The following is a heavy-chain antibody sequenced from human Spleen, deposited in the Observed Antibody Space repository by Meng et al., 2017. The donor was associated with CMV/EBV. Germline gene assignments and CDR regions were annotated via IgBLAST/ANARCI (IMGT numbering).Heavy chain of an antibody. J-gene: IGHJ4*02. CDR1: GFTFSNYE. CDR3: VKSAMADF. V-gene: IGHV3-48*03. CDR2: ISSSATTI. D-gene: IGHD2-2*01. Sequence: GGSLRLSCAASGFTFSNYEMNWVRQAPGKGLEWVSYISSSATTIYYADSVKGRFTISRDNAKNSLYLQMNSLRAEDSAVYYCVKSAMADFWGQGTLVTVSS.